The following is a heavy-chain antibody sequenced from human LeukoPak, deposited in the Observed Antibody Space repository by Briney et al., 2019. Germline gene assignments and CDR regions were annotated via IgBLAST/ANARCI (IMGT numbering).Heavy chain of an antibody. V-gene: IGHV3-23*01. Sequence: PGGSLRLSCGASGFTFSSYPMSWVRQAPGKGLEWVSAIAGRGDNTYCAASVKGRFTISRDNSKNTVSLQMRSLRAEDTAVYYCTKGFGWDAFFDSWGQGTLVTVSS. J-gene: IGHJ4*02. CDR3: TKGFGWDAFFDS. D-gene: IGHD6-19*01. CDR1: GFTFSSYP. CDR2: IAGRGDNT.